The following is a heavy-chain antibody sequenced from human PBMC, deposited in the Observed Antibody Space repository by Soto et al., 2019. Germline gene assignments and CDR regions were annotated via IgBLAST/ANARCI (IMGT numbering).Heavy chain of an antibody. CDR2: IIPIFGTA. CDR3: ARNTPSDRIAAAPFDY. D-gene: IGHD6-13*01. Sequence: SVKVSCKASGGTFSSYAISWVRQAPGQGLEWMGGIIPIFGTANYAQKFQGRVTITADESTSTAYMELSSLRSEDTAVYYCARNTPSDRIAAAPFDYWGQGTLVTVSS. J-gene: IGHJ4*02. CDR1: GGTFSSYA. V-gene: IGHV1-69*13.